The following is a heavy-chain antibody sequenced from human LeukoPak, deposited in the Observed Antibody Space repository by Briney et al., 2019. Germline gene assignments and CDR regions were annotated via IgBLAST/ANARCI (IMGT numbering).Heavy chain of an antibody. D-gene: IGHD3-9*01. CDR2: IIPIFGTT. J-gene: IGHJ5*02. Sequence: SVKVSCRASGYTFTSYGISWVRQAPGQGLEWMGGIIPIFGTTNYAQKFQDRVTITADKSTSTAYMELSSLRSEDTAVYYCAKDTRRGVLRYFDWQPNWFDPWGQGTLVTVSS. CDR3: AKDTRRGVLRYFDWQPNWFDP. V-gene: IGHV1-69*06. CDR1: GYTFTSYG.